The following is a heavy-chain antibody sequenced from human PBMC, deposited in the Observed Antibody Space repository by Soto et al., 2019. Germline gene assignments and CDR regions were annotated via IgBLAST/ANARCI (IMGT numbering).Heavy chain of an antibody. D-gene: IGHD2-8*02. CDR1: GGSFSGYY. V-gene: IGHV4-34*01. CDR3: ARDKITGLFDY. CDR2: INHSGST. J-gene: IGHJ4*02. Sequence: QVQLQQWGAGLLKPSETLSLTCAVYGGSFSGYYWTWISQPPGTGLEWIGEINHSGSTNYNPSLKRRVTISVDTSKNQFSLKLTSVTAADTAVYYCARDKITGLFDYWGQGTLVTVSS.